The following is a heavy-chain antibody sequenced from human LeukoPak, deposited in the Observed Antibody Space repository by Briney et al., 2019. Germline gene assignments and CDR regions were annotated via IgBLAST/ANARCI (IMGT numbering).Heavy chain of an antibody. J-gene: IGHJ4*02. CDR1: GFTFSSYA. D-gene: IGHD5-18*01. V-gene: IGHV3-30-3*01. Sequence: PGRSLRLSCAASGFTFSSYAMHWVRQAPGKGLEWVAVISYDGSNKYYADSVKGRFTISRDNSKNTLYLQMNSLRAEDTAVYYCAREEDSPDYWGQGTLVTVSS. CDR3: AREEDSPDY. CDR2: ISYDGSNK.